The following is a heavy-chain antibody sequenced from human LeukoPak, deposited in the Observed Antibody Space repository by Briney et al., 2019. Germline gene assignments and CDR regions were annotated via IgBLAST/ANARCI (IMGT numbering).Heavy chain of an antibody. CDR2: INHSGST. Sequence: SETLSLTCAVYGGSFSGYYWSWIRQPPGKGLEWIGEINHSGSTNYNPSLKSRVTISVDTSKNQFSLKLSSVTAADTAVYYCARRIAAAGTPPFDPWGQGTLVTVSS. CDR1: GGSFSGYY. V-gene: IGHV4-34*01. CDR3: ARRIAAAGTPPFDP. D-gene: IGHD6-13*01. J-gene: IGHJ5*02.